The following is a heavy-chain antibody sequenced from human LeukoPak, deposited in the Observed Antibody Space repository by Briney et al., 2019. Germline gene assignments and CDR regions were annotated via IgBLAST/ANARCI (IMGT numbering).Heavy chain of an antibody. D-gene: IGHD3-10*01. Sequence: PGGCLRLSCAASGFTFSSYSMNWVRQAPGKGLEWVSSISSSSSYIYYADSVKGRFTISRDNAKNSLYLQMNSLRAEDTAVYYCTRDGSGSLDRRTFDYWGQGTLVTVSS. CDR1: GFTFSSYS. J-gene: IGHJ4*02. CDR3: TRDGSGSLDRRTFDY. V-gene: IGHV3-21*01. CDR2: ISSSSSYI.